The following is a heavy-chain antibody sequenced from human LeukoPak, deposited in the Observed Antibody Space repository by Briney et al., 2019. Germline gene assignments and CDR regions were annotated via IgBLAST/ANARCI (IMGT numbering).Heavy chain of an antibody. V-gene: IGHV4-61*09. J-gene: IGHJ4*02. CDR1: GASISSGSYY. CDR3: ARDVGTTWPDY. Sequence: PSETLSLTCNVSGASISSGSYYWSWIRQPAGKGLEWIGHIYTSGSTNYNPSLKSRVTMSEDTSKNQFSLKLFSVTAADTAVYYCARDVGTTWPDYWGQGTLVTVSS. CDR2: IYTSGST. D-gene: IGHD1-14*01.